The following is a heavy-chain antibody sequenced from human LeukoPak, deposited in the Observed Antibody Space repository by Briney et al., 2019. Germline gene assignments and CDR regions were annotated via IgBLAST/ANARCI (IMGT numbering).Heavy chain of an antibody. D-gene: IGHD3-16*02. CDR3: VEDMHERSRYAYDSFHI. J-gene: IGHJ3*02. V-gene: IGHV3-30*02. CDR2: VRFDGADK. CDR1: GFNFNTFG. Sequence: GGSLRLSCTASGFNFNTFGMHWVRQPPGKGLEWVAFVRFDGADKQSADSVKGRFTTARDNSKDTLYLQMTTLRIDDTAVYYCVEDMHERSRYAYDSFHIWGQGTMVTVSS.